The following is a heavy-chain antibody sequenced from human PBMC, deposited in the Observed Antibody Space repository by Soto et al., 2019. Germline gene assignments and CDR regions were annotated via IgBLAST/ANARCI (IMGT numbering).Heavy chain of an antibody. CDR3: ARDNYDILTGYYGRTTRYGMDV. CDR2: IYYSGST. J-gene: IGHJ6*02. V-gene: IGHV4-59*01. D-gene: IGHD3-9*01. CDR1: GGSISSYY. Sequence: SETLSLTCTVSGGSISSYYWSWIRQPPGKGLEWIGYIYYSGSTNYNPSLKSRVTISVDTSKNQFSLKLSSVTAADTAVYYSARDNYDILTGYYGRTTRYGMDVWGQGTTVTVSS.